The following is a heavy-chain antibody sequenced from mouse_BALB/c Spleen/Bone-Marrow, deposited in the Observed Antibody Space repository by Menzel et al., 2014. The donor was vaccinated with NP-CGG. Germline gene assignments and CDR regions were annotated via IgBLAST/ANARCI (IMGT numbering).Heavy chain of an antibody. Sequence: DVQLQESGGGLVKPGGSLKLSCAASGFNFSSYGMSWVRQTPEKRLEWVASISGGGSYTYFPDSVKGRITIPRDNAKNNLYLQMSSLRSEDTALYYCARHDYDWFAYWGQGTLVTVSA. CDR1: GFNFSSYG. J-gene: IGHJ3*01. CDR2: ISGGGSYT. D-gene: IGHD2-4*01. CDR3: ARHDYDWFAY. V-gene: IGHV5-9-2*01.